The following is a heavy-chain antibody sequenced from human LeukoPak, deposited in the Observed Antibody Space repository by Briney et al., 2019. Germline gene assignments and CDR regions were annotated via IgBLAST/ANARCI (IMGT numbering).Heavy chain of an antibody. Sequence: GGSLRLSCAASGFTFDDYAMHWVRQAPGKGLEWVSGISWNSGSIGYADSVKGRFTISRDNAKNSLYLKMNSLRAEDMALYYCARAAIFGVVISHDAFDIWGQGTMVTVSS. CDR1: GFTFDDYA. D-gene: IGHD3-3*01. CDR3: ARAAIFGVVISHDAFDI. J-gene: IGHJ3*02. V-gene: IGHV3-9*03. CDR2: ISWNSGSI.